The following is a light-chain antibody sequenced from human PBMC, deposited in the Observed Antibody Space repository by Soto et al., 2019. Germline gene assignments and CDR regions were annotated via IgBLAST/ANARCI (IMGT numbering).Light chain of an antibody. Sequence: ILMTQSPATLSVSPGERATLSCRASQSVSNNLAGYQQKHGQATRLLIYDASTWATGIPARFSGSGSGTEFTLTISGLQSEDFAVYYCQQYNNCPPWTFCQWTKGEI. CDR3: QQYNNCPPWT. J-gene: IGKJ1*01. CDR1: QSVSNN. V-gene: IGKV3-15*01. CDR2: DAS.